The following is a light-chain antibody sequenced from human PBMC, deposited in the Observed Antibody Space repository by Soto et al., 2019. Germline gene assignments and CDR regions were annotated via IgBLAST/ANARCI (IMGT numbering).Light chain of an antibody. CDR3: QQYNGYSTWT. V-gene: IGKV1-5*03. CDR2: KAS. J-gene: IGKJ1*01. CDR1: QSISSY. Sequence: DIQMTPSPSSLSASVRDRVTITCRASQSISSYLNWYQQKPGKVPKLLIYKASYLESGVPSRFSGSGSGTEFTLTISNPQPDDFATYYCQQYNGYSTWTFGQGTKVDIK.